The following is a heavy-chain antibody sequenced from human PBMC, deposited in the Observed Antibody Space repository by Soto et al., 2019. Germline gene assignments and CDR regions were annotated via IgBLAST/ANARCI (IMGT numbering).Heavy chain of an antibody. CDR3: ARHHYSVNYFEY. V-gene: IGHV4-39*01. D-gene: IGHD1-26*01. Sequence: PSETLSLTCTVSGGSFSGSRSYWAWICQAPGKGLEWIGSIYYSGNTDYNASLKSRVTTSADTSKNQLSLRLNSVTAGDAALYYCARHHYSVNYFEYWGQGTPVTAPQ. CDR1: GGSFSGSRSY. CDR2: IYYSGNT. J-gene: IGHJ4*01.